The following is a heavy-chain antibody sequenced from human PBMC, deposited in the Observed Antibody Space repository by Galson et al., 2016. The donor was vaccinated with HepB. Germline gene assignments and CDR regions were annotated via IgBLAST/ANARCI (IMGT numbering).Heavy chain of an antibody. CDR1: GYNFASYW. Sequence: QSGAEVKKPGESLKISCKGSGYNFASYWIVWVRQMPGKGLEWMGIIYPGDSETRYGPSFQGQVTISVDKSINTAYLRWNNLHASDSATSYCARQGGTLAKLGNPGHNWFETWGQGTPVIVSS. V-gene: IGHV5-51*01. D-gene: IGHD2-21*01. CDR3: ARQGGTLAKLGNPGHNWFET. J-gene: IGHJ5*02. CDR2: IYPGDSET.